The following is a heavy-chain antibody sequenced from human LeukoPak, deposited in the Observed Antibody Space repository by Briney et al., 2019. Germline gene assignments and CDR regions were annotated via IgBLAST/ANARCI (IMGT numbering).Heavy chain of an antibody. CDR1: GGSISSSSYY. V-gene: IGHV4-39*07. CDR2: IYYSGST. D-gene: IGHD3-16*02. J-gene: IGHJ4*02. CDR3: TAYDYVWGSYRHSFDY. Sequence: SETLSLTCTVSGGSISSSSYYWGWIRQPPGKGLEWIGSIYYSGSTYYNPSLKSRVTISVDTSKNQFSLKLSSVTAADTAVYYCTAYDYVWGSYRHSFDYWGQGTLVTVSS.